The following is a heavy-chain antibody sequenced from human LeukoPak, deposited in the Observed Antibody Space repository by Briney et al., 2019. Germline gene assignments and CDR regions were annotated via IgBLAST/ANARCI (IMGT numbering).Heavy chain of an antibody. J-gene: IGHJ4*02. D-gene: IGHD3-22*01. Sequence: KPSETLSLTCTVSGGSISSSSYYWGWIRQPPGKGLEWIGSIYYSGSTYYNPSLKSRVTISVDTSKNQFSLKLSSVTAADTAVYYCARDHVMTTHYFDYWGQGTLVTVSS. CDR1: GGSISSSSYY. CDR3: ARDHVMTTHYFDY. CDR2: IYYSGST. V-gene: IGHV4-39*07.